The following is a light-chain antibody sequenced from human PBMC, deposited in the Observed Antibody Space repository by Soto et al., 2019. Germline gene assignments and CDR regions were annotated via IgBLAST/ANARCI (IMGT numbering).Light chain of an antibody. Sequence: DIVMTQSPVSLPVTPGEPASISCRSSQSLLHSHGYTYLDWYLQKPGQSPQLLIYMGSTRASGVRDRFSGSGSGTDFTLKISRVEAADVGVYYCMEALQSPLTFGGGTKVDIK. CDR2: MGS. CDR1: QSLLHSHGYTY. CDR3: MEALQSPLT. J-gene: IGKJ4*01. V-gene: IGKV2-28*01.